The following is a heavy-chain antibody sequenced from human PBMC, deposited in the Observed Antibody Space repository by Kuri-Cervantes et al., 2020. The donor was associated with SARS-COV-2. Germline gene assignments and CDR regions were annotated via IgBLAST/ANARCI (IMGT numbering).Heavy chain of an antibody. CDR1: GFTFSNAW. CDR2: IKSKTDGGTT. CDR3: AKSPFWFAGVSP. J-gene: IGHJ5*02. Sequence: GESLKISCAASGFTFSNAWMSWVRQAPGKGLEWVGRIKSKTDGGTTDYAAPVKGRFTISRDDSKNTLYLQMNSLKAEDTAVYYCAKSPFWFAGVSPWGQGTLVTVSS. V-gene: IGHV3-15*01. D-gene: IGHD3-3*01.